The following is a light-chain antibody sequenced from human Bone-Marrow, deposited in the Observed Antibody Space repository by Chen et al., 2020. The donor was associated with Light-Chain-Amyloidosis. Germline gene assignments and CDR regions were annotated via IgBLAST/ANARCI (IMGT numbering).Light chain of an antibody. Sequence: DIQMTQSPSSLSAYERDRVTITCRASQTIGKYLNWYQQKPGKAPKLLIYAASSLQSGVPSRFSGSGSGTDFTLSISSLQAEDFAIYYCQQSYSTPITFCQGTRLEIK. V-gene: IGKV1-39*01. CDR3: QQSYSTPIT. CDR2: AAS. CDR1: QTIGKY. J-gene: IGKJ5*01.